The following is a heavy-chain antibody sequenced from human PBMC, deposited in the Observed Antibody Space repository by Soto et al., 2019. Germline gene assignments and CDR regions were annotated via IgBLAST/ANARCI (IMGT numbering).Heavy chain of an antibody. CDR2: IYHSGST. J-gene: IGHJ6*02. D-gene: IGHD4-17*01. Sequence: SETLSLTCAVSGGSISSSNWWSWVRQPPGKGLEWIGEIYHSGSTNYNPSLKSRVTISVDRSKNQFSLKLSSVTAADTAVYYCARAHYGDYGYGMDVWGQGITVTVAS. V-gene: IGHV4-4*02. CDR3: ARAHYGDYGYGMDV. CDR1: GGSISSSNW.